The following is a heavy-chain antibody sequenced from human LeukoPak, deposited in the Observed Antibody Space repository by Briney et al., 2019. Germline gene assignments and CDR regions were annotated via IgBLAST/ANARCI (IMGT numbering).Heavy chain of an antibody. CDR2: ISAYNGNT. J-gene: IGHJ5*02. V-gene: IGHV1-18*01. CDR3: ARATLRRPPTRHWFDP. D-gene: IGHD4-17*01. CDR1: GYTFTSYG. Sequence: ASVKVSCTASGYTFTSYGISWVRQAPGQGLEWMGWISAYNGNTNYAQKLQGRVTMTTDTSTSTAYMELRSLRSDDTAVYYCARATLRRPPTRHWFDPWGQGTLVTVSS.